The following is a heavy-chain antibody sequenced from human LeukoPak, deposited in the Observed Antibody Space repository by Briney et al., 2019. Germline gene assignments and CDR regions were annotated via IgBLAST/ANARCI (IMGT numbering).Heavy chain of an antibody. CDR1: GLTVSSNY. CDR2: IYSGGST. CDR3: ARVVGDYYYYYMDV. Sequence: GGSLRLSCAASGLTVSSNYMSWVRQAPGKGLEWVSVIYSGGSTYYADSVKGRFTISRDNSKNTLYLQMNSLRAEDTAVYYCARVVGDYYYYYMDVWGKGTTVTISS. V-gene: IGHV3-66*01. D-gene: IGHD4-17*01. J-gene: IGHJ6*03.